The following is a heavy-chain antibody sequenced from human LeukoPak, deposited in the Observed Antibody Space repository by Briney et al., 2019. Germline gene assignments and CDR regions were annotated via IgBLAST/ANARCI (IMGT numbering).Heavy chain of an antibody. Sequence: SETLSLTCAVYGGSFSGYYWSWIRQPPGRGLEWIGEINHSGSTNYNPSLKSRVTISVDTSKNQFSLKLSSVTAADTAVYYCARAPYYYDSSGYHYGHYYYYYGMDVWGQGTTVTVSS. CDR3: ARAPYYYDSSGYHYGHYYYYYGMDV. D-gene: IGHD3-22*01. CDR1: GGSFSGYY. CDR2: INHSGST. V-gene: IGHV4-34*01. J-gene: IGHJ6*02.